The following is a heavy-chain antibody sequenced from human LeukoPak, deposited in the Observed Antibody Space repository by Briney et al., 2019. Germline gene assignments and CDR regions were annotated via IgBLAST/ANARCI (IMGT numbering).Heavy chain of an antibody. CDR2: INSDGSST. J-gene: IGHJ4*02. D-gene: IGHD1-14*01. CDR1: GFTFSSYW. Sequence: GGSLRLSCAASGFTFSSYWMHWVRQAPGKGLVWVSRINSDGSSTTYADSVKGRFTISRYNAKNTLYLQMNSLRAEDTAMYYCVREPQAEYYFDYWGQGTLVTVST. CDR3: VREPQAEYYFDY. V-gene: IGHV3-74*01.